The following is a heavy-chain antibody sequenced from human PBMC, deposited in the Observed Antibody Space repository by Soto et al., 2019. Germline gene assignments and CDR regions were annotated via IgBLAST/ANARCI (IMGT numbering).Heavy chain of an antibody. Sequence: EVQLVESGGGMVQPGGSLRLSCAASGFTFRNHWMTWVRQVPGKGLEWVANIDHDGSGNHYADSVKGRFTISRDNHKNSLYLQMNSLRDEDTAVYYCATDVGLTWGQGTLVTVSS. CDR3: ATDVGLT. J-gene: IGHJ4*02. D-gene: IGHD3-22*01. CDR2: IDHDGSGN. CDR1: GFTFRNHW. V-gene: IGHV3-7*04.